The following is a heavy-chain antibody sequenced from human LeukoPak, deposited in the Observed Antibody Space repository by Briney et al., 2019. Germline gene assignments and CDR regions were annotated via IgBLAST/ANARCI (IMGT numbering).Heavy chain of an antibody. J-gene: IGHJ5*02. CDR1: GYSFTDYY. Sequence: ASVKVSCKASGYSFTDYYIHWVRQAPGEGLEWMGWINPKSGGTNYAQKFQGGVTMTRGTSISTAYMELSWLRSDDTAVYYCARDSGNYYRSGSKFDPWGQGTLVTVSS. D-gene: IGHD3-22*01. CDR3: ARDSGNYYRSGSKFDP. CDR2: INPKSGGT. V-gene: IGHV1-2*02.